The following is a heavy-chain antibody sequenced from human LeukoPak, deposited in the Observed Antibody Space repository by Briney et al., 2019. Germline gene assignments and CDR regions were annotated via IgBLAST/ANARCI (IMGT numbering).Heavy chain of an antibody. V-gene: IGHV1-46*01. Sequence: ASVKVSCKASGYTFTSYYMHWVRQAPGQGLEWMGIINPSGGSTSYAQKFQGRVTMTRDTSTSTAYMELSSLRSEDTAVYYCARGESKYYDFWSGYYQYYFDYWGQGTLVTVSS. D-gene: IGHD3-3*01. CDR2: INPSGGST. CDR3: ARGESKYYDFWSGYYQYYFDY. J-gene: IGHJ4*02. CDR1: GYTFTSYY.